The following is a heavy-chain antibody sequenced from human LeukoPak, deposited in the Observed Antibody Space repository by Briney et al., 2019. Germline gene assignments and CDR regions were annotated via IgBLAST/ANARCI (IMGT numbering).Heavy chain of an antibody. V-gene: IGHV3-7*05. Sequence: PGGSLRLSCAASGFTFSDFWMSWVRQAPGKGLEWVANIKPDGSDKYYVDSVKGRFTVSRDNAKNSLYLQTNFLRAEDTAVYYCARGGREGTGDFWGQGTLVTVSS. CDR2: IKPDGSDK. J-gene: IGHJ4*02. CDR1: GFTFSDFW. D-gene: IGHD1-14*01. CDR3: ARGGREGTGDF.